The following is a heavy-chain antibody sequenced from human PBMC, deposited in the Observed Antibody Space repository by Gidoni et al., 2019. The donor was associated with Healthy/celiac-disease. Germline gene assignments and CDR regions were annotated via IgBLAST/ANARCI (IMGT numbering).Heavy chain of an antibody. CDR2: ISGSGGST. Sequence: EVQLLESGGGLVQPGGSLRLSCAASGFPFRSDAMSWVRQAPGKGLEWVAAISGSGGSTYYADSVKGRFTISRDNSKNTLYLKMNSRRAEDTAVYYCAKGPPVATGGYFDYWGQGTLVTVSS. D-gene: IGHD2-21*02. V-gene: IGHV3-23*01. CDR3: AKGPPVATGGYFDY. CDR1: GFPFRSDA. J-gene: IGHJ4*02.